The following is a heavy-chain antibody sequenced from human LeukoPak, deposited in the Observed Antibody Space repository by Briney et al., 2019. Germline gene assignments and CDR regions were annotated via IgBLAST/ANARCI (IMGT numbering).Heavy chain of an antibody. CDR1: GFSFSSYS. Sequence: GGSLRLSCAASGFSFSSYSMNWVRQAPGKGLEWVSSISSTSRSSYIFYAESVKGRFTISRDNTKNSLFLQMNSLVAEDTAVYYCAREHYFYYMDGWGKGTTVTVSS. CDR2: ISSTSRSSYI. J-gene: IGHJ6*03. CDR3: AREHYFYYMDG. V-gene: IGHV3-21*04.